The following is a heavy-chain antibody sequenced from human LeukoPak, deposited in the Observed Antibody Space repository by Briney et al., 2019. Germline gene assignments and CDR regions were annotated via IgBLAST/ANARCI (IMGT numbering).Heavy chain of an antibody. V-gene: IGHV3-21*01. J-gene: IGHJ3*02. CDR2: ISSSSSYI. CDR1: GFTFSSYS. D-gene: IGHD5-18*01. Sequence: GGSLRLSCAASGFTFSSYSMNWVRQAPGKGLEWVSSISSSSSYIYYADSVKGRFTISRDNAKNSLYLQMNSLRAEDTAVYYCATGFPETWIQLWSPGAFDIWGQGTTVTVSS. CDR3: ATGFPETWIQLWSPGAFDI.